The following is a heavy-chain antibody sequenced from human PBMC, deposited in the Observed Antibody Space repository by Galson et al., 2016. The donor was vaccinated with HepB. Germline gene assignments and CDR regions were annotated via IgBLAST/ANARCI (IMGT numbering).Heavy chain of an antibody. J-gene: IGHJ6*02. V-gene: IGHV3-21*01. CDR3: ARSSIRFLEWLPSRDTYAMDV. CDR2: ISSSAYV. Sequence: SLRLSCAASGFSISTYIMNWVRQAPGKGLEWISYISSSAYVDYADSVKGRFTISRENAKNSLYLQMDSLRAEDTAMYYCARSSIRFLEWLPSRDTYAMDVWGQGTTVTVSS. D-gene: IGHD3-3*01. CDR1: GFSISTYI.